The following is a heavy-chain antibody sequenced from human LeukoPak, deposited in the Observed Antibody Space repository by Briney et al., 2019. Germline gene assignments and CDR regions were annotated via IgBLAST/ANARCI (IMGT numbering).Heavy chain of an antibody. D-gene: IGHD3-10*01. Sequence: PSQTLSLTCTVSGGSISGGGYYWSWIRQHPGKGLEWIGYIYYSGSTYYNPSLKSRVTISVDTSKNQFSLKLSSVTAADTAVYYCARARSYGSGTIDYWGQGTLVTVSS. V-gene: IGHV4-31*03. CDR2: IYYSGST. CDR1: GGSISGGGYY. J-gene: IGHJ4*02. CDR3: ARARSYGSGTIDY.